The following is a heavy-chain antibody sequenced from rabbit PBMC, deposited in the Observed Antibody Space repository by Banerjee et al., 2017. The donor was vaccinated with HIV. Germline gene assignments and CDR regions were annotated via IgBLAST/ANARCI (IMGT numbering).Heavy chain of an antibody. CDR2: IYTGSSGNT. CDR3: ARVAAAYVGDGYPMDL. CDR1: GIDFSSSYY. Sequence: QSLEESGGDLVKPGASLTLTCTASGIDFSSSYYMCWVRQAPGKGLEWIGCIYTGSSGNTFYASWARGRFTISKASSTTVTLQMTSLTVADTATYFCARVAAAYVGDGYPMDLWGPGTLVTVS. J-gene: IGHJ6*01. D-gene: IGHD6-1*01. V-gene: IGHV1S40*01.